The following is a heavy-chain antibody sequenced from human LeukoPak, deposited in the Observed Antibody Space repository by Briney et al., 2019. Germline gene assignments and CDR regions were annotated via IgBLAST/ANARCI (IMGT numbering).Heavy chain of an antibody. V-gene: IGHV4-39*01. CDR2: IYFSGST. D-gene: IGHD1-26*01. J-gene: IGHJ4*02. Sequence: PSETLSLTCTVSGGSISSSSYYWGWIRQPLGKGLEWIGSIYFSGSTYYNPSLKSRVTIPIDTSKNQFSLKLSSVTAADTAVYYCARHPYSGSPFDYWGQGTLVTVSS. CDR1: GGSISSSSYY. CDR3: ARHPYSGSPFDY.